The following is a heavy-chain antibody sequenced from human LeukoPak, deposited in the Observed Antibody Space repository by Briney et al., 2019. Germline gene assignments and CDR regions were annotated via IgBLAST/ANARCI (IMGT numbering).Heavy chain of an antibody. V-gene: IGHV3-11*04. J-gene: IGHJ3*02. D-gene: IGHD5-24*01. CDR1: GFTFSDYY. CDR2: ISSSGSTI. Sequence: GGSLRLSCAASGFTFSDYYMSWIRQAPGKGLEWVSYISSSGSTIYYADSVKGRFTISRDNAKNSLYLQMNSLRAEDTAVYYCARDYGFDGDGYNQDAFDIWGQGTMVTVSS. CDR3: ARDYGFDGDGYNQDAFDI.